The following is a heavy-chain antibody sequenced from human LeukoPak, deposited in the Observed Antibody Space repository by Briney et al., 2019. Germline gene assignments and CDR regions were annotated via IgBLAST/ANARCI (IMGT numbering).Heavy chain of an antibody. Sequence: ASVKVSCKASGYTFTSYYMHWVRQAPGQGLEWMGIINPSGGSTSYAQKFQGRVTMTRDMSTSTVYMELSSLRSEDTAVYYCARVVPAATFDYWGQGTLVTVSS. CDR1: GYTFTSYY. V-gene: IGHV1-46*01. D-gene: IGHD2-2*01. CDR2: INPSGGST. CDR3: ARVVPAATFDY. J-gene: IGHJ4*02.